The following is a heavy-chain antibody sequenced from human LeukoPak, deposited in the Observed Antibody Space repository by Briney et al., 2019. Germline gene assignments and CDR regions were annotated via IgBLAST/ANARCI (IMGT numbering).Heavy chain of an antibody. CDR1: GFTFSSYG. D-gene: IGHD3-22*01. CDR2: ISYDESYI. J-gene: IGHJ4*02. Sequence: GGSLRLSCAASGFTFSSYGMHWVRQAPGKGLEWVAIISYDESYIYYADSVRGRLTISRDNSKSTLSLQMNSPRAEDTAVYYCARDTYYYDNSGYIRPYYFDYWGQGTLVTVSS. V-gene: IGHV3-30*03. CDR3: ARDTYYYDNSGYIRPYYFDY.